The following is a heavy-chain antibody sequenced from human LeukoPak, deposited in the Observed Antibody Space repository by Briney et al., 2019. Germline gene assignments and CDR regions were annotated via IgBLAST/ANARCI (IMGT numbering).Heavy chain of an antibody. V-gene: IGHV3-30-3*01. J-gene: IGHJ5*02. CDR1: GFTFSSYA. CDR2: ISYDGSNK. Sequence: RGSLRLSCAASGFTFSSYAMHWVRQAPGKGLEWVAVISYDGSNKYYADSVKGRFTISRDNSKNTLYLQMNSLRAEDTAVYYCAREGAAGINNWFDPWGQGTLVTVSS. D-gene: IGHD6-13*01. CDR3: AREGAAGINNWFDP.